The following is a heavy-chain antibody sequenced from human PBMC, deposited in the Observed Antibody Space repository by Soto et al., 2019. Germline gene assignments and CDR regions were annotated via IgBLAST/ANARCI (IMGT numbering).Heavy chain of an antibody. CDR3: AAFNHSYGHFDS. CDR2: ISGSGGST. Sequence: GGSLRLSCAASGFTFSSYAMSWVRQAPGKGLEWVSAISGSGGSTYYADSVKGRFTISRDNSKNTLYLQMNSLRAEDTAVYYCAAFNHSYGHFDSWGQGTLVTVS. D-gene: IGHD5-18*01. CDR1: GFTFSSYA. J-gene: IGHJ4*02. V-gene: IGHV3-23*01.